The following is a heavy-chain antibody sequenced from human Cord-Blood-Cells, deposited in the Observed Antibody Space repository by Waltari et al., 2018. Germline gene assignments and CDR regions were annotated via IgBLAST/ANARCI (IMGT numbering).Heavy chain of an antibody. CDR1: GGSISSSNW. CDR2: IYHSGST. J-gene: IGHJ4*02. V-gene: IGHV4-4*02. Sequence: QVQLQESGPGLVKPSGTLSITCAVSGGSISSSNWWSWVRQPPGKGLEGIGEIYHSGSTNYNPALKSRVTRSVDKSKNQFSLKLSSVTAADTAVYYCARDHGRVYYFDYWGQGTLVTVSS. CDR3: ARDHGRVYYFDY.